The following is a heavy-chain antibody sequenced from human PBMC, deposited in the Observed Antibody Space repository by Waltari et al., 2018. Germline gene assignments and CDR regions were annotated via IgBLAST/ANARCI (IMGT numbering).Heavy chain of an antibody. J-gene: IGHJ4*02. CDR3: VREDDRGASYF. CDR2: ISPTATT. CDR1: GFTFSTYE. D-gene: IGHD3-9*01. Sequence: EVRLVESGGGLVQPGVSLRLSCAASGFTFSTYEMNWVRQAPGKGLEWISYISPTATTLYADSVKGRFTISRDNARSSLFLQMNNLRVEDTAVYFCVREDDRGASYFWGQGALVTVSS. V-gene: IGHV3-48*03.